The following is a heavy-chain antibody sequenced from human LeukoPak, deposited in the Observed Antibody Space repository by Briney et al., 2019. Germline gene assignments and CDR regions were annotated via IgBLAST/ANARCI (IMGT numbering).Heavy chain of an antibody. Sequence: ASVKVSCKASGYTFTGYYMYWVRQAPGQGLEWMGWINPNSGGTNYAQKFQGRVTMTRDTSISTAYMELNSLRPDDTAVYYCVRDWWGPDVATRSNWFDPWGQGTLVTVSS. CDR3: VRDWWGPDVATRSNWFDP. J-gene: IGHJ5*02. D-gene: IGHD4-23*01. V-gene: IGHV1-2*02. CDR2: INPNSGGT. CDR1: GYTFTGYY.